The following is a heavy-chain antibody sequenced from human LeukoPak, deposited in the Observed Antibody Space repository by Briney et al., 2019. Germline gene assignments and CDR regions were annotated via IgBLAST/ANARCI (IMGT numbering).Heavy chain of an antibody. Sequence: ASVKVSCKVSGHTLTELSMHWVRQAPGKGLEWMGGFDPEDGETIYAQKFQGRVTMTEDTSTDTAYMELSSLRSEDTAVYYCATDGPRAMTTVTTSGWGQGTMVTVSS. CDR2: FDPEDGET. CDR1: GHTLTELS. D-gene: IGHD4-17*01. CDR3: ATDGPRAMTTVTTSG. V-gene: IGHV1-24*01. J-gene: IGHJ3*01.